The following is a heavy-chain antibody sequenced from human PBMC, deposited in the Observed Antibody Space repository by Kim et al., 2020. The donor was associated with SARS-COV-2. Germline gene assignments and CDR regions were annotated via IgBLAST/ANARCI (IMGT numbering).Heavy chain of an antibody. CDR3: ATTPLFFNYYGIDV. Sequence: GGSLRLSCTASGFSFNNYAMNWVRQGPGKGLEWVASICGSGSGIYYADSVKGRFTISRDNSKNTLFLQMNRLRDEAAALYYCATTPLFFNYYGIDVWGQGTTVTVSS. J-gene: IGHJ6*02. D-gene: IGHD3-3*01. CDR1: GFSFNNYA. CDR2: ICGSGSGI. V-gene: IGHV3-23*01.